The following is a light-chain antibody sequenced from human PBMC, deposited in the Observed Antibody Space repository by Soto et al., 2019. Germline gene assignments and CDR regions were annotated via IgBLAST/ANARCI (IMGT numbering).Light chain of an antibody. CDR3: QQYTNWPPNT. Sequence: EIVLTQSPGTLSLSPGERATLSCRASQSVSSSYLAWYQQKPGQAPRLLIYGASTRATGIPARFSGSGSGTEFTLTISSLQSEDFAVYYCQQYTNWPPNTCGQGTRLEIK. CDR2: GAS. J-gene: IGKJ5*01. V-gene: IGKV3-15*01. CDR1: QSVSSSY.